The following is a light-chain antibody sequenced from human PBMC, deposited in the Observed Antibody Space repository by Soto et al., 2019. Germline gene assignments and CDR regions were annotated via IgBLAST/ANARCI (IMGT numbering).Light chain of an antibody. CDR1: SSDVGSYNL. V-gene: IGLV2-23*01. Sequence: QSALTQAASLSGSPGQSITISCTGTSSDVGSYNLVSWYQQHPGKAPKLMIYGGSKRPSGVSNRFSGSKSGNTASLTISGLQAEDEADYYCCSYAGSSTPYVFGTGTKVTVL. J-gene: IGLJ1*01. CDR2: GGS. CDR3: CSYAGSSTPYV.